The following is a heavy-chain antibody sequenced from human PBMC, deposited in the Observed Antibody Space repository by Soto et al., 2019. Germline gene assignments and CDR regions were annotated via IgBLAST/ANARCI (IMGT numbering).Heavy chain of an antibody. V-gene: IGHV3-23*01. CDR3: AKGPEYDILTGCDY. Sequence: EVQLLESAGGFVQPGESLRLSCAASGFTFSLSAMSWVRQAPGRGQDWVSSLSGGGSTTDYADSVKGRFTISRDNSKNTVHLQMNSLRAEDTAVNYCAKGPEYDILTGCDYWGQGALVTVSS. CDR1: GFTFSLSA. CDR2: LSGGGSTT. D-gene: IGHD3-9*01. J-gene: IGHJ4*02.